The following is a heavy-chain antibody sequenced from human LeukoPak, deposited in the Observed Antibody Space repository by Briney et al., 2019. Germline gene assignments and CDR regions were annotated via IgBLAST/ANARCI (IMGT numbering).Heavy chain of an antibody. V-gene: IGHV3-7*03. CDR1: RFTFSNHY. CDR2: IKPDGSET. CDR3: ARNLVHLWNVFDF. D-gene: IGHD5-18*01. J-gene: IGHJ3*01. Sequence: GGSLRLSCVASRFTFSNHYMSWVRQAPAKGLEWVATIKPDGSETFYVDSVKGRFTVSRDNAKNSLYLQMSSLRAEDTAVYHCARNLVHLWNVFDFWGLGTMVTVSS.